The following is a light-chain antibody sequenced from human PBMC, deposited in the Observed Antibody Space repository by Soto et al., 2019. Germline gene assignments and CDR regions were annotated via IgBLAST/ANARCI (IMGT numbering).Light chain of an antibody. CDR2: DAS. CDR1: QSINKW. V-gene: IGKV1-5*01. CDR3: QQCHRYLT. J-gene: IGKJ1*01. Sequence: DSQMTQSPSTLSASIGDRVTITCRASQSINKWLAWHQQKPGKAPKLLIYDASSLQSGVPPRFSGSGSGTDFTLTISSLQPDDIATYYCQQCHRYLTFGQGTKVDIK.